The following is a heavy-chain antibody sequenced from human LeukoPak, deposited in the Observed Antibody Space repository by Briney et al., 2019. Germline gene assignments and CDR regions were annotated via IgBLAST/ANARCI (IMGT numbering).Heavy chain of an antibody. CDR2: IYPGDSDT. V-gene: IGHV5-51*01. D-gene: IGHD6-13*01. J-gene: IGHJ4*02. CDR3: ARWGSSAAPFDY. Sequence: GESLKISCKGSGYSLTNYWIGWVRQMPGKGLERMGIIYPGDSDTRYSPSFQGQVLISVDKSISTAYLQWGSLKASDTAMYYCARWGSSAAPFDYWGQGTLVTASS. CDR1: GYSLTNYW.